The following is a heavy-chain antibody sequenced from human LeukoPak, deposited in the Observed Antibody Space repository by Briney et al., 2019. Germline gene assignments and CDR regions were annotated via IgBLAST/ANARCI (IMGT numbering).Heavy chain of an antibody. CDR3: AGDSGSYPQYYFDY. J-gene: IGHJ4*02. V-gene: IGHV3-33*01. CDR2: IWYDGSNK. CDR1: GFTFSSYG. D-gene: IGHD1-26*01. Sequence: PGGSLRLSCAASGFTFSSYGMHWVRQAPGKGLEWVAVIWYDGSNKYYADSVKGRFTISRDNSKNTLYLQMNSLRAEDTAVYYCAGDSGSYPQYYFDYWGQGTLVTVSS.